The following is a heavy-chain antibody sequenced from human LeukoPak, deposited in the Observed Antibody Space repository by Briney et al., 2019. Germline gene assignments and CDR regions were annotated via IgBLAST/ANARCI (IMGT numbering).Heavy chain of an antibody. Sequence: PGGSLRLSCAASGFTFSSYAMHWVRQAPGKGLEWVAVISYDGSNKYYADSVKGRFTISRDNSKNTLYLQMNSLRAEDTAVYYCAKDLGIAIDWYFDLWGRGTLVTVSS. J-gene: IGHJ2*01. D-gene: IGHD6-13*01. CDR1: GFTFSSYA. CDR3: AKDLGIAIDWYFDL. CDR2: ISYDGSNK. V-gene: IGHV3-30*04.